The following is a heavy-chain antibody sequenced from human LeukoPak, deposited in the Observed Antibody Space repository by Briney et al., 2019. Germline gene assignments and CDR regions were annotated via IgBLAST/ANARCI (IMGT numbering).Heavy chain of an antibody. CDR2: INPNSGGA. Sequence: ASVKVSCKASEYIFSGYYMHWLRQAPGQGLEWMGWINPNSGGADDAQKFQGRVTMTTDTSTSTAYMELRSLTSDDTAVFYCARDRDGYNGGDYWGQGTLVTVSS. V-gene: IGHV1-2*02. D-gene: IGHD5-24*01. J-gene: IGHJ4*02. CDR3: ARDRDGYNGGDY. CDR1: EYIFSGYY.